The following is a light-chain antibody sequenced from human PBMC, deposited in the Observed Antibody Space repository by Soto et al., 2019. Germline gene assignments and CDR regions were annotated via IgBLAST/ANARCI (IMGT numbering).Light chain of an antibody. Sequence: QSALTQPASVSGSPGQSITISCTGTSSDIGDNNYVSWYQQHPGKAPKLMIYDVRHRPSGVSIRFSGSKSGNTASLTISDLQAEDEADYYCGSYRISSTYVFGTGTRSPS. CDR3: GSYRISSTYV. V-gene: IGLV2-14*01. CDR2: DVR. CDR1: SSDIGDNNY. J-gene: IGLJ1*01.